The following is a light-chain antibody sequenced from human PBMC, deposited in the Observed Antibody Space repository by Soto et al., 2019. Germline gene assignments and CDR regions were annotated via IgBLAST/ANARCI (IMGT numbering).Light chain of an antibody. CDR3: SSYTTSSTYV. CDR1: SSDVGGYNY. Sequence: QSVLTQPRSVSGSPGESVTISCTGTSSDVGGYNYVSWYQQHPGKAPKLMIYDVSNRPSGVSNRFSGSKSGNTASLTISGLQADDEADYYCSSYTTSSTYVFGTGTKVTVL. J-gene: IGLJ1*01. V-gene: IGLV2-14*01. CDR2: DVS.